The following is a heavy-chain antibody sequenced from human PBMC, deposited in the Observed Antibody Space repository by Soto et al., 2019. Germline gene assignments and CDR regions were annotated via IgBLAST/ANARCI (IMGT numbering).Heavy chain of an antibody. CDR2: IYYSGST. CDR1: GGSISSYY. CDR3: ARGNCSGGSCYSGAYYYYYMDV. Sequence: QVQLQESGPGLVKPSETLSLTCTVSGGSISSYYWSWIRQPPGKGLEWIGYIYYSGSTNYNPSLKSRVTISVDTSKNQFSLKLSSVTAADTAVYYCARGNCSGGSCYSGAYYYYYMDVWGKGTTVTVSS. D-gene: IGHD2-15*01. V-gene: IGHV4-59*01. J-gene: IGHJ6*03.